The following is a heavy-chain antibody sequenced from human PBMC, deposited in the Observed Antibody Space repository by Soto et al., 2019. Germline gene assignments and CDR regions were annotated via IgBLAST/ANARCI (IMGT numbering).Heavy chain of an antibody. D-gene: IGHD3-16*01. J-gene: IGHJ4*01. Sequence: LRLSCGASGLSVSDNYMGWVRQAPGRGLEWVSVMYAGGDTHYADSVKGRFTISRDKSENTLYLQMNSLRDEDTGVYFCVSRIPSLVFDYWCLGSLVTVSS. CDR3: VSRIPSLVFDY. CDR2: MYAGGDT. V-gene: IGHV3-53*01. CDR1: GLSVSDNY.